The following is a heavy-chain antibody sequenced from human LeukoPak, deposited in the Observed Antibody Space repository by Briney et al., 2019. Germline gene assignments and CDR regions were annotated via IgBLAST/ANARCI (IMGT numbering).Heavy chain of an antibody. Sequence: GGSLRLSCTASGFSFIGYNMNWVRQAPGKGLEWVSTTSGSGTYTYYADSLKGRFTMSRENANNSVFLQMNSLRADDTAVYYCARGHFATGWYDYFDSWGQGALVTVSS. J-gene: IGHJ4*02. V-gene: IGHV3-21*01. CDR2: TSGSGTYT. D-gene: IGHD6-19*01. CDR3: ARGHFATGWYDYFDS. CDR1: GFSFIGYN.